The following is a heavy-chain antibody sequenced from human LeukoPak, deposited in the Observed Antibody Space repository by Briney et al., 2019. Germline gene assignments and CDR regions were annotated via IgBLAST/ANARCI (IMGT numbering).Heavy chain of an antibody. Sequence: SVKVSCEASGGTFSSYAISWVRQSPGQGLEWMGRIIPILGISNYAQKFQGRVTITADKSTSTAYMELSSLRSEDTAVYYCARGAGTTSDYSGQGTLVTVSS. D-gene: IGHD1-1*01. CDR1: GGTFSSYA. V-gene: IGHV1-69*04. CDR2: IIPILGIS. J-gene: IGHJ4*02. CDR3: ARGAGTTSDY.